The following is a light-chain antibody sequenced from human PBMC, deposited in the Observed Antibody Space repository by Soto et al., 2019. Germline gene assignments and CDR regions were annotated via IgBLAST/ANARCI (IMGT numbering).Light chain of an antibody. Sequence: QSALTQPASVSGSPGQSITISCTGTSSDVGGYNYVSWYQQHPGKAPKLMIYEVSNRPSGVSNRFSGSKSGNTASLTISGLQAEDDADYHCSSYTSSSTRFGPGTKVTVL. V-gene: IGLV2-14*01. CDR3: SSYTSSSTR. CDR1: SSDVGGYNY. CDR2: EVS. J-gene: IGLJ1*01.